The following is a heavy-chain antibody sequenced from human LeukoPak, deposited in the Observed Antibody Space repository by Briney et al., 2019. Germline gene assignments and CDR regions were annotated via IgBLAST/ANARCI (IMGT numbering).Heavy chain of an antibody. CDR3: AREDRYSYGYGYYHYYMDV. CDR2: IYTSGST. CDR1: GGSISSGNYY. V-gene: IGHV4-61*02. J-gene: IGHJ6*03. D-gene: IGHD5-18*01. Sequence: PSETLSLTCTVSGGSISSGNYYWTWIRQPAGKGLEWIGRIYTSGSTGYNPSLQSRVTISLDTSKNQFSLKLSSVTATDTAVYHCAREDRYSYGYGYYHYYMDVWGKGTTVTISS.